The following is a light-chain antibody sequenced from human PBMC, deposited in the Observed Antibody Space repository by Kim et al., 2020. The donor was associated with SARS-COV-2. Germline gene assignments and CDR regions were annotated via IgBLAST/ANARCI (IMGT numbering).Light chain of an antibody. CDR1: KLGDKY. J-gene: IGLJ2*01. CDR3: QAWDSSYVV. Sequence: VSAGQTASITCSGDKLGDKYASWYQQKPGQSPVLVIYQDSKRPSGIPERFSGSNSGNTATLTISGTQSMDEADYYCQAWDSSYVVFGGGTQLTVL. CDR2: QDS. V-gene: IGLV3-1*01.